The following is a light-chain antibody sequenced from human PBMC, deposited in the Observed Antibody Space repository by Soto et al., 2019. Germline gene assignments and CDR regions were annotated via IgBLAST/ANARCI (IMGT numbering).Light chain of an antibody. V-gene: IGLV2-23*02. Sequence: QSVLTQPASVSGSPGQSITISCTGTSSDVGSYNLVSWYQQHPGKAPKLMIYEVSKRPSGVSNRFSGSKSGNTASLTISGLQAEDEADYYCCSYAGSSVFGTGTKGTVL. CDR2: EVS. CDR1: SSDVGSYNL. J-gene: IGLJ1*01. CDR3: CSYAGSSV.